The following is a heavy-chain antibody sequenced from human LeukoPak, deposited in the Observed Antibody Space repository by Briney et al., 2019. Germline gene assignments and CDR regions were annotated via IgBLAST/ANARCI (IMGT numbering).Heavy chain of an antibody. J-gene: IGHJ4*02. CDR3: ARVGGRYSPLGY. Sequence: TGGSLRLSCAASGFTFSSYAMSWVRQAPGKGLEWVANIKQDGSEKYYVDSVKGRFTISRDNDKNSPFLQMTSLRAEDTAVYYCARVGGRYSPLGYWGQGTLVTVSS. V-gene: IGHV3-7*01. D-gene: IGHD3-16*02. CDR2: IKQDGSEK. CDR1: GFTFSSYA.